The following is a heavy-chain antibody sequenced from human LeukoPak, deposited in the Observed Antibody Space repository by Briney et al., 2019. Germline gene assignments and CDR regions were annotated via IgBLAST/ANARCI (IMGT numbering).Heavy chain of an antibody. J-gene: IGHJ4*02. CDR1: GFTFSSYG. CDR2: ISGSGGST. D-gene: IGHD3-10*01. CDR3: ARSEVVVRGAYFDY. Sequence: PGGSLRLSCAASGFTFSSYGMSWVRQAPGKGLEWVSAISGSGGSTYYADSVKGRFTISRDNSKNTLYLQMNSLRAEDTAVYYCARSEVVVRGAYFDYWGQGTLVTVSS. V-gene: IGHV3-23*01.